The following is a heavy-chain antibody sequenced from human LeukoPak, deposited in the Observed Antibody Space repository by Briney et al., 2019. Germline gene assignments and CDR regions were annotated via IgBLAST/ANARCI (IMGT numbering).Heavy chain of an antibody. CDR3: ARGIRYYQH. CDR2: INHSGST. Sequence: SETLSLTCAVYGGSFSGYYWSWIRQPPGKGLEWIGEINHSGSTNYNPSLKSRVTISVDTSKNQFSLKLSSVTAADTAVCYCARGIRYYQHWGQGTLVTVSS. CDR1: GGSFSGYY. V-gene: IGHV4-34*01. J-gene: IGHJ1*01.